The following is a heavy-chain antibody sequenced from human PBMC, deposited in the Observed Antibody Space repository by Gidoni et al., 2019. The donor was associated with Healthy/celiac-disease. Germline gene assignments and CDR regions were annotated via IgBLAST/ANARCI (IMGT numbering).Heavy chain of an antibody. CDR3: AHTLKGYCSGGSCHGGFDP. CDR2: IYWNDDK. V-gene: IGHV2-5*01. J-gene: IGHJ5*02. D-gene: IGHD2-15*01. CDR1: GFSLSTSGVG. Sequence: QITLKESGPTLVKPTQTLTLTCTFSGFSLSTSGVGVGWIRQPPGKALEWLALIYWNDDKRYSPSLKSRLTITKDTSKNQVVLTMTNMDPVDTATYYCAHTLKGYCSGGSCHGGFDPWGQGTLVTVSS.